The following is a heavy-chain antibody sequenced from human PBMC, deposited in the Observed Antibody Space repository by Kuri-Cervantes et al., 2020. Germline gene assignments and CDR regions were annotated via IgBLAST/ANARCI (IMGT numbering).Heavy chain of an antibody. Sequence: SETLSLTCTVSGDSISSAPYFWSWIRQHPGKGLEWIGYIYYSGTTYYSPSLKSRVAISIDTSKNQFSLKLSSVTAADTAVYYCARMDGSGSYYNGIRNYGMDVWGQGTTVTVSS. V-gene: IGHV4-31*03. CDR2: IYYSGTT. J-gene: IGHJ6*02. D-gene: IGHD3-10*01. CDR3: ARMDGSGSYYNGIRNYGMDV. CDR1: GDSISSAPYF.